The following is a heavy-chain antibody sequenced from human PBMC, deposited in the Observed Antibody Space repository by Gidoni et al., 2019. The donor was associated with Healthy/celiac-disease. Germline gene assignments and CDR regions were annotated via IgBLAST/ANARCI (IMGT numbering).Heavy chain of an antibody. CDR1: GFTFSGSA. CDR3: SPLEDYGGDY. D-gene: IGHD4-17*01. V-gene: IGHV3-73*02. J-gene: IGHJ4*02. CDR2: IRSKANSYAT. Sequence: EVQLVESGGGLVQPGGSLKLSCAASGFTFSGSAMHWVRQASGNGLEWVGRIRSKANSYATAYAASVKGRFTISRDDSKNTAYLQMNSLKTEDTAVYYCSPLEDYGGDYWGQGTLVTVSS.